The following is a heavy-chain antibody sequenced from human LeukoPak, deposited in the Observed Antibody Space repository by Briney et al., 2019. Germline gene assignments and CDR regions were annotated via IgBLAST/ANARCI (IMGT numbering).Heavy chain of an antibody. D-gene: IGHD6-6*01. V-gene: IGHV3-21*01. CDR1: GFTFSSYS. CDR2: ISSSSSYI. J-gene: IGHJ4*02. Sequence: GGSLRLSCAASGFTFSSYSMNWVRQAPGKGLEWVSSISSSSSYIYYADSVKGRFTISRDNAKNSLYLQMNSLRGEDTAVYYCRSIAARLAAGGDYWGQGTVVTVSS. CDR3: RSIAARLAAGGDY.